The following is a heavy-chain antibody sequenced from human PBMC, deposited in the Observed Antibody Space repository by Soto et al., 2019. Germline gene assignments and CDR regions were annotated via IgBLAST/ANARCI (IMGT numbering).Heavy chain of an antibody. CDR3: ARGDSTDCSNGVCSFFYNHDMDV. CDR2: INPKSGGT. V-gene: IGHV1-2*04. CDR1: GCNFTDYH. Sequence: SVKVSCKASGCNFTDYHIHWVRQAPGQGLEWLGRINPKSGGTSTAQKFQGWVTMTTDTSISTASMELTRLTSDDTAIYYCARGDSTDCSNGVCSFFYNHDMDVWG. D-gene: IGHD2-8*01. J-gene: IGHJ6*02.